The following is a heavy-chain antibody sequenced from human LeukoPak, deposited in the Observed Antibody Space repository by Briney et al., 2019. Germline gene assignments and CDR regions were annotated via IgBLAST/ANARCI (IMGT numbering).Heavy chain of an antibody. CDR3: ATYYYGSGSYYRTFDY. CDR2: INPNSGGT. J-gene: IGHJ4*02. Sequence: ASVKVSCKASGYTFTGYYMHWVRQAPGQGLEWMGWINPNSGGTNYAQKFRGRVTMTRDTSISTAYMELSRLRSDDTAVYYCATYYYGSGSYYRTFDYWGQGTLVTVSS. D-gene: IGHD3-10*01. V-gene: IGHV1-2*02. CDR1: GYTFTGYY.